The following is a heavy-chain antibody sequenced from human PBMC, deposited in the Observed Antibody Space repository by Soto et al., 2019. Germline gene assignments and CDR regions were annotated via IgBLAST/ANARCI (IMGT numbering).Heavy chain of an antibody. CDR2: IYSGGST. CDR1: GFTVSSNY. CDR3: ARDAYGDYVFDY. Sequence: EVQLVESGGGLIQPGGSLRLSCAASGFTVSSNYMSWVRQAPGEGLEWVSVIYSGGSTYYAAAVKGRFTISRDNSKNTLYLQINSLRAEDTAVYYCARDAYGDYVFDYWGQGTLVTVSS. J-gene: IGHJ4*02. V-gene: IGHV3-53*01. D-gene: IGHD4-17*01.